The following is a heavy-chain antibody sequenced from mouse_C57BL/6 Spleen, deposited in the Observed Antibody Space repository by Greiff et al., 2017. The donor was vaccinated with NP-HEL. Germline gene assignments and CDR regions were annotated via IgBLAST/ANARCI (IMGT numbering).Heavy chain of an antibody. CDR1: GFTFSSYT. V-gene: IGHV5-9*01. J-gene: IGHJ3*01. CDR2: ISGGGGNT. D-gene: IGHD2-3*01. CDR3: AREGGLLPFAY. Sequence: VQLKESGGGLVKPGGSLKLSCAASGFTFSSYTMSWVRQTPEKRLEWVATISGGGGNTYYPDSVKGRFTISRDNAKNTLYLQMSSLRSEDTALYYCAREGGLLPFAYWGQGTLVTVSA.